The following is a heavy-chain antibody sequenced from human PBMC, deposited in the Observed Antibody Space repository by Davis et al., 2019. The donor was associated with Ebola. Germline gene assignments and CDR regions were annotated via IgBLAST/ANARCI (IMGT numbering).Heavy chain of an antibody. Sequence: MPSQTLSPTCTLSAASISSSTSWSWVRQPPGTGLEWIGEIYHSGSTNYNPSLKSRVTISVDKSKNQSSLKLTSVTAAGTAVYYCARVGFAKHNFDYWGQGTLVTVSS. CDR3: ARVGFAKHNFDY. J-gene: IGHJ4*02. V-gene: IGHV4-4*02. CDR1: AASISSSTS. CDR2: IYHSGST.